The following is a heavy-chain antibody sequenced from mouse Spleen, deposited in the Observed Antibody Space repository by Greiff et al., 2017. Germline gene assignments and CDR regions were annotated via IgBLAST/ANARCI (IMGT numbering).Heavy chain of an antibody. CDR2: IIPNNGGT. CDR3: ARRDYFDGSYYLDY. J-gene: IGHJ2*01. D-gene: IGHD1-1*01. CDR1: GYTFTDYY. V-gene: IGHV1-26*01. Sequence: EVQLHQSGPELVKPGASVKISCKASGYTFTDYYMNWVKQSHGKSLEWIGDIIPNNGGTSYNQKFKGRATLTVDKSSRTVYMELRSLTSEDSAVYYCARRDYFDGSYYLDYWGQGTTLTVSS.